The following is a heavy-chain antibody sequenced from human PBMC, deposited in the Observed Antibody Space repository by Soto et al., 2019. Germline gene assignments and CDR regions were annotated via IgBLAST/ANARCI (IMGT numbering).Heavy chain of an antibody. D-gene: IGHD2-15*01. J-gene: IGHJ6*02. CDR3: ARGTVVVVAARLGMDV. CDR2: ISSSGSTI. V-gene: IGHV3-11*01. CDR1: GFSVSAYA. Sequence: TGGSLRLSCEASGFSVSAYAMSWVRQAPGKGLEWVSYISSSGSTIYYADSVKGRFTISRDNAKNSLYLQMNSLRAEDTAVYYCARGTVVVVAARLGMDVWGQGTTVTVSS.